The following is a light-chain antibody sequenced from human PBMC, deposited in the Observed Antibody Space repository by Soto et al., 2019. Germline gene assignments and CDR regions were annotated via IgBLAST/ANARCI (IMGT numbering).Light chain of an antibody. V-gene: IGKV3-15*01. CDR2: DAS. CDR3: QQYGSSPRT. J-gene: IGKJ1*01. Sequence: EIVMTQSPATLSVSPGERATLSCRASQSVSGNLAWYQQKPGQAPRLLIYDASTRATGIPARFSGSGSGTDFTLTISRLEPEDFAVYYCQQYGSSPRTFGQGTKVDIK. CDR1: QSVSGN.